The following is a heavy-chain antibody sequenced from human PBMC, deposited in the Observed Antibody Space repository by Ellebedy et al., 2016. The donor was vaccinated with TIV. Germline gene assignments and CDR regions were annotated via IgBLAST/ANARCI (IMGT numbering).Heavy chain of an antibody. Sequence: GGSLRLXCAASGFTFSSYDMHWVRQAPGKGLEWVAVIWYDGSNKYYADSVKGRFTISRDNSKNTLYLQMNSLRAEDTAVYYCARAAPAMVAYYYYGMDVWGQGTTVTVSS. CDR3: ARAAPAMVAYYYYGMDV. D-gene: IGHD5-18*01. CDR2: IWYDGSNK. V-gene: IGHV3-33*08. J-gene: IGHJ6*02. CDR1: GFTFSSYD.